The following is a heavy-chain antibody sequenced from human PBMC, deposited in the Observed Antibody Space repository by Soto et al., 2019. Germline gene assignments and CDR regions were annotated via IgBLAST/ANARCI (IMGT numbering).Heavy chain of an antibody. J-gene: IGHJ4*02. CDR1: GYTFTSYG. V-gene: IGHV1-18*01. CDR2: ISAYNGNT. D-gene: IGHD6-13*01. CDR3: ARGGGYKRIAAAAPLWY. Sequence: QVQLVQSGAEVKKPGASVKVSCKASGYTFTSYGISWVRQAPGQGLEWMGWISAYNGNTNYAQQLQGRVTMTTDTATSTAYRELRSLRSDDTAVDYCARGGGYKRIAAAAPLWYWGQGTLVTVSS.